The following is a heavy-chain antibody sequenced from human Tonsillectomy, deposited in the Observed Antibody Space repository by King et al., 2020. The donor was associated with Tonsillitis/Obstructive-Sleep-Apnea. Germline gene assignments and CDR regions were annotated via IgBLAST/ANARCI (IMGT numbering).Heavy chain of an antibody. Sequence: QLQESGPGLVKPSETLSLTCTVSGGSIGSDYWSWIRQPPAKGLEWIGYVYNSGSTSYNPSLKSRVTISLDTSKNQFSLKLRSVTAADTAVYYCATQTTVTLFVSWAQSPRVTVST. D-gene: IGHD4-11*01. CDR1: GGSIGSDY. CDR2: VYNSGST. V-gene: IGHV4-59*08. J-gene: IGHJ4*02. CDR3: ATQTTVTLFVS.